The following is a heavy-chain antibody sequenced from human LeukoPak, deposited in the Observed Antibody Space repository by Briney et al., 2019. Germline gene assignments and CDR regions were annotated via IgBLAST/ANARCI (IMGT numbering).Heavy chain of an antibody. V-gene: IGHV4-34*01. D-gene: IGHD6-6*01. CDR3: ATEDFDGITPRESLQH. J-gene: IGHJ1*01. Sequence: PSETLSLTCAVYGGSFSGYYWSWIRQPPGKGLEWIGEINHSGDTKYNPSLKSRVTISVDTSKNQFSLKLNSVTAADTAVYYCATEDFDGITPRESLQHWGQGTLVTVSS. CDR2: INHSGDT. CDR1: GGSFSGYY.